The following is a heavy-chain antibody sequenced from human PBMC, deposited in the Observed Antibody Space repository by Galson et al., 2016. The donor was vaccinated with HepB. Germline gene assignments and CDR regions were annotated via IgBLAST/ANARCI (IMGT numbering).Heavy chain of an antibody. CDR1: GFTFINHG. V-gene: IGHV1-18*01. CDR2: ITIYNYNT. D-gene: IGHD3-9*01. Sequence: SVKVSCKASGFTFINHGFTWVRQAPGQGLEWMGWITIYNYNTKYAQKFQDRVTLTTDIPTSTVYMELRSLRSEDTAIYYCARSLTHYEIVTGYWVGDYFDSWGQGTLVTVSS. CDR3: ARSLTHYEIVTGYWVGDYFDS. J-gene: IGHJ4*02.